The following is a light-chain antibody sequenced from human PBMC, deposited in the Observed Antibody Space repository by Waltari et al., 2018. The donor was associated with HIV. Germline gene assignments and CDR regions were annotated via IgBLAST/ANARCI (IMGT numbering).Light chain of an antibody. CDR2: KVS. J-gene: IGKJ1*01. CDR3: MQGTHWPWT. CDR1: QSLVYRDCNTY. V-gene: IGKV2-30*01. Sequence: DIVMTQSPLSLPVTLGQPASIPCRSSQSLVYRDCNTYLNWFQQRPGQSPRRLIYKVSNRDSGVPDRLSGSGSGTDFTLTISRVEAEDVGVYYCMQGTHWPWTFGQGTKVEIK.